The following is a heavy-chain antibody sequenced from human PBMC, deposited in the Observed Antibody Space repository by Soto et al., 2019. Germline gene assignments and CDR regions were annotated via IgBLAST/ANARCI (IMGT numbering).Heavy chain of an antibody. V-gene: IGHV4-34*01. CDR1: GASFSPYH. D-gene: IGHD3-16*01. CDR2: VNLSGNT. J-gene: IGHJ4*02. Sequence: QVQPQQWGAGVLKPSETLSLTCAIYGASFSPYHWSWIRQSPGKGLEWIGEVNLSGNTYYNPSFKPRVTMSVDASKNQFSLKMGSLTAADTAIYYCARSPTFYNYVWGNSTYWGQGALVTVSS. CDR3: ARSPTFYNYVWGNSTY.